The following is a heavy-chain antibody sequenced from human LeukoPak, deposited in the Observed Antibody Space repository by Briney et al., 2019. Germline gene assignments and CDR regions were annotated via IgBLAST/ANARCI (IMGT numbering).Heavy chain of an antibody. Sequence: GGSLRLSCAASGFTFSGSAMRWVRQASGKGLGWVGRIRSKANSYATAYAASVKGWFTISRDDSKNTAYLQMNSLKTEDTAVYYCTRNYDFWSGYHENLDYWGQGTLVTVSS. V-gene: IGHV3-73*01. CDR3: TRNYDFWSGYHENLDY. D-gene: IGHD3-3*01. J-gene: IGHJ4*02. CDR2: IRSKANSYAT. CDR1: GFTFSGSA.